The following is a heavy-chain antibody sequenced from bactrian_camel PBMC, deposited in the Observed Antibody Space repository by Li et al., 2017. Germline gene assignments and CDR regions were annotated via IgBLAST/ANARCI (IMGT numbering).Heavy chain of an antibody. J-gene: IGHJ4*01. CDR1: GFTFSSQV. Sequence: VQLVESGGGLVQPGGSLRLSCAASGFTFSSQVMSWVRQVPGKGLEWVSAILSDGGVTYYADSVKGRFTISRDNEKRRVYLQMESLRPEDSADYFCATNPPLQPRDDDEPACDEYREWGQGTQVTVS. D-gene: IGHD4*01. CDR2: ILSDGGVT. CDR3: ATNPPLQPRDDDEPACDEYRE. V-gene: IGHV3S40*01.